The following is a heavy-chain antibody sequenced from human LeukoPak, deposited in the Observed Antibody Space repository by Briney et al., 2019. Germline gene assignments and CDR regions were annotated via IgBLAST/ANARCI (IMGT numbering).Heavy chain of an antibody. D-gene: IGHD1-26*01. CDR3: TRVILRGSQCNWFDP. CDR2: ITPIIDSA. J-gene: IGHJ5*02. V-gene: IGHV1-69*08. CDR1: GGTFRSHI. Sequence: ASVKVSCKTFGGTFRSHIFSWVRQAPGQGLEWMGKITPIIDSAKYSQKFRDRLTITGDSSTGTAYMELSSPTPEDTALYYCTRVILRGSQCNWFDPWGQGTLVIVSS.